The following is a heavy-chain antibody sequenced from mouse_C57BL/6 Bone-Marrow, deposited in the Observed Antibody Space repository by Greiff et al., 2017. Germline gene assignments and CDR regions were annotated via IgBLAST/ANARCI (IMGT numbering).Heavy chain of an antibody. Sequence: EVQLQQSGPELVKPGASVKISCTASGYTFTDYYMNWVKQSHGQSLEWIGDINPNNGGTSYNQKFKGKTTLTVDKSSSTAYMELRSLTSEDSAVYYCAGTITTRSYAMDYWGRGTSVTVTS. CDR2: INPNNGGT. CDR3: AGTITTRSYAMDY. V-gene: IGHV1-26*01. CDR1: GYTFTDYY. J-gene: IGHJ4*01. D-gene: IGHD1-1*01.